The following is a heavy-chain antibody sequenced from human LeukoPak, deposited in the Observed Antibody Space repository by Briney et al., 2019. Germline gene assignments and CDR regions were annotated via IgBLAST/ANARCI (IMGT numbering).Heavy chain of an antibody. CDR3: ARDGGYFDRLAYFFDY. V-gene: IGHV3-30*04. Sequence: GGSLRLSCAASGFTFSSYAMHWVRQAPGKGLEWVAVISYDGSNKYYADSVKGRFTISRDNSKNTLYLQMNSLRVEDTAVYYYARDGGYFDRLAYFFDYWGQGALVPVSS. J-gene: IGHJ4*02. CDR2: ISYDGSNK. D-gene: IGHD3-9*01. CDR1: GFTFSSYA.